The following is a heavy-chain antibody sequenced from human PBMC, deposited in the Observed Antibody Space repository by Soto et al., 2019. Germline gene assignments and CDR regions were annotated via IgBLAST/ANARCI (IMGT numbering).Heavy chain of an antibody. V-gene: IGHV5-10-1*01. CDR2: IDPSDSYT. D-gene: IGHD5-12*01. J-gene: IGHJ6*02. CDR1: GYSFTNYW. CDR3: VRRLSGEKDGYHAFYYYGMDV. Sequence: PGESLKISCKGSGYSFTNYWINWVRQMPGKGLEWMGTIDPSDSYTNYSPSFQGHVTISVDKSVNTAYLQWSSLKASDTAMYYSVRRLSGEKDGYHAFYYYGMDVWGQGTTVTVSS.